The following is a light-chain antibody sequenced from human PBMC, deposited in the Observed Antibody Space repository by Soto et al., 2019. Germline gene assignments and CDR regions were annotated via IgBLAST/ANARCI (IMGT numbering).Light chain of an antibody. CDR1: QSISSW. CDR2: DAS. CDR3: LQYHSYPFT. V-gene: IGKV1-5*01. J-gene: IGKJ4*01. Sequence: DIQMTQSPSTLSASVGDRVTITCRASQSISSWLAWYQQKPGKAPKLLIYDASSLESGVPSRFSGSASGAAFTPTIRSLQPEYFATYYCLQYHSYPFTFGGGTKVDIK.